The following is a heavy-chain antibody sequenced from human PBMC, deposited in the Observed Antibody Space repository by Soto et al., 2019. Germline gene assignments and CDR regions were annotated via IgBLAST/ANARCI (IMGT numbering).Heavy chain of an antibody. CDR3: AKDPAMGY. J-gene: IGHJ4*02. CDR2: ISYDGSNK. V-gene: IGHV3-30*18. CDR1: GFTFSSYG. Sequence: GGSLRLSCAASGFTFSSYGMHWVRQAPGKGLEWVAVISYDGSNKYYADSVKGRFTISRGNSKNTLYLQMNSLRAEDTAVYYCAKDPAMGYWGQGTLVTVSS.